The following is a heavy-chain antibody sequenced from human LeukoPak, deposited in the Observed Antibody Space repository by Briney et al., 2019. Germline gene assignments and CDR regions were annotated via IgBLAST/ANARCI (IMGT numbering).Heavy chain of an antibody. V-gene: IGHV3-21*01. CDR1: GFTFYTYS. J-gene: IGHJ4*02. D-gene: IGHD3-3*01. Sequence: PGGSLTLSCAASGFTFYTYSMNWVRQAPGEVIEWVSSIRSTTAYINYADSLRGRFTISRDNSKNTLYLHMNSLRPEDSAVYSCARGPGGRITIFGVLISRGLFCDYWGQGTLVTVSS. CDR3: ARGPGGRITIFGVLISRGLFCDY. CDR2: IRSTTAYI.